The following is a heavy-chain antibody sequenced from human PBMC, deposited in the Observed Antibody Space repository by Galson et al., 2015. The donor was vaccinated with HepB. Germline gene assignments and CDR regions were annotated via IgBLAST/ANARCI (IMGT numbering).Heavy chain of an antibody. D-gene: IGHD4-11*01. CDR3: AKRRGRTFQVSNHYSYYAMDV. J-gene: IGHJ6*02. V-gene: IGHV3-23*01. Sequence: SLRLSCAASGITFTSYALSWVRQAPGKGLEWVSGIIGSGGSTYYADSVEGRFTISRDNSKNTLLLQMNNVRDEDTAVYYCAKRRGRTFQVSNHYSYYAMDVWGQGTTVTVSS. CDR2: IIGSGGST. CDR1: GITFTSYA.